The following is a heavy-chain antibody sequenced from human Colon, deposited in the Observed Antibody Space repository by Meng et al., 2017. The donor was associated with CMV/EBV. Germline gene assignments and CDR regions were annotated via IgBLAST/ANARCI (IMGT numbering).Heavy chain of an antibody. D-gene: IGHD5-12*01. J-gene: IGHJ4*02. Sequence: GGSLRLSCAASGFTFSTYAMTWVRQAPGKGLEWVSALTPSGDSTFYADSVKGRFTVSRDTSSSTVYLQMNSLKAEDTAVYYCARVVATSRLGIFNSWGQGARVTVSS. CDR2: LTPSGDST. CDR1: GFTFSTYA. V-gene: IGHV3-23*01. CDR3: ARVVATSRLGIFNS.